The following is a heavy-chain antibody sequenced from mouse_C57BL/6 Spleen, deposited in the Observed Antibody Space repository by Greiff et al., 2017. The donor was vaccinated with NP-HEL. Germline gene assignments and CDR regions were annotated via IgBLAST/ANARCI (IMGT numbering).Heavy chain of an antibody. J-gene: IGHJ2*01. CDR1: GFNIKDYY. Sequence: EVQLQQSGAELVKPGASVKLSCTVSGFNIKDYYMHWVKQRTEQGLEWIGRIDPEDGETTSAPKFQGKATITADTSSNTAYLQLSSLTAEDTAVYYCAGYGPDYWGQGTTLTVSS. V-gene: IGHV14-2*01. D-gene: IGHD1-2*01. CDR2: IDPEDGET. CDR3: AGYGPDY.